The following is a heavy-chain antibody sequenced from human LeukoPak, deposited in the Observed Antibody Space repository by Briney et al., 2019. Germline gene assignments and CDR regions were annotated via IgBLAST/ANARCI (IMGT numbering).Heavy chain of an antibody. J-gene: IGHJ3*01. D-gene: IGHD2-21*02. CDR1: GYTFTSYG. V-gene: IGHV1-18*01. Sequence: APVKVSCKASGYTFTSYGFNWVRQAPGQGLEWMGWISAYNGNTNYAQKFQGRVTMTSDTFTSTAYMELRSLRSDDTAVYYCARGPYCGGDCASSDSFDVWGQGTMVSVSS. CDR2: ISAYNGNT. CDR3: ARGPYCGGDCASSDSFDV.